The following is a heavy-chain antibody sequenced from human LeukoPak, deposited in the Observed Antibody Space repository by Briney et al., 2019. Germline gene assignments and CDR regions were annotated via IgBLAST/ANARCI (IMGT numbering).Heavy chain of an antibody. CDR1: GFSFSTYG. Sequence: PGRSLRLSCAASGFSFSTYGIHWVRQAPGKGLEWVTFISYDGSNKFYTDSVKGRFAISRDNSKNTLYLQMNSLRAEDTAVYYCADLYGTYHPFDYWGQGTLVTVSS. CDR2: ISYDGSNK. CDR3: ADLYGTYHPFDY. J-gene: IGHJ4*02. V-gene: IGHV3-30*03. D-gene: IGHD1-14*01.